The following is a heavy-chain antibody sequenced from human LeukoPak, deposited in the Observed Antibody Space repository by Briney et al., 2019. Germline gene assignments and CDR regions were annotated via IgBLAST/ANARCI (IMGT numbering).Heavy chain of an antibody. CDR1: GYSISSGYY. CDR2: IYHSGST. V-gene: IGHV4-38-2*02. Sequence: PSETLSLTCTVSGYSISSGYYWGWIRQPPGKGLEWIGSIYHSGSTYYNPSLKSRVTISVDTSKKQFSLKLSSVTAADTAVYFCARGPYSYDSSGAFDIWGQGTMVTVSS. D-gene: IGHD3-22*01. CDR3: ARGPYSYDSSGAFDI. J-gene: IGHJ3*02.